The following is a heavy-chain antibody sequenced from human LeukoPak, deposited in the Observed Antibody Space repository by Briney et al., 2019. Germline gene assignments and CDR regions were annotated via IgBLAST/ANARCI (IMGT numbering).Heavy chain of an antibody. V-gene: IGHV4-39*07. CDR3: ASRGRIEYSSPSDY. CDR2: INHSGST. Sequence: SETLSLTCTVSGGSISISSYYWSWIRQPAGKGLEWIGEINHSGSTNYNPSLKSRVTISVDTSKDQFSLKLSSVTAADTAVYYCASRGRIEYSSPSDYWGQGTLVTVSS. CDR1: GGSISISSYY. J-gene: IGHJ4*02. D-gene: IGHD6-6*01.